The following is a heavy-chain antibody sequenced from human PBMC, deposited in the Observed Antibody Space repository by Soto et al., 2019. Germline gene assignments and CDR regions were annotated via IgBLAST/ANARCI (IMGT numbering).Heavy chain of an antibody. D-gene: IGHD2-2*01. CDR3: ARDEGHCISTSCYVYYGMDV. CDR1: GYTFTGYY. CDR2: INPNSGGT. V-gene: IGHV1-2*04. J-gene: IGHJ6*02. Sequence: ASVKVSCKASGYTFTGYYMHWVRQAPGQGLEWMGWINPNSGGTNYAQKFQGWVTMTRDTSISTAYMELSRLRPDDTAVYYCARDEGHCISTSCYVYYGMDVWGQGTTVTVSS.